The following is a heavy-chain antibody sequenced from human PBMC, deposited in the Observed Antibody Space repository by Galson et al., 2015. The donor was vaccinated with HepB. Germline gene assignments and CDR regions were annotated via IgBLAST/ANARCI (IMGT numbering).Heavy chain of an antibody. Sequence: QSGAEVKKPGASVKVSCKASGYRFTSYGISWVRQAPGQGLEWMGWISTYNGNTNYVQKLQGRITMTTDTSTSTVYMELRSLRSDDTAVYYCASRTTYRDAFDLWGQGTMVTVSS. CDR3: ASRTTYRDAFDL. J-gene: IGHJ3*01. CDR2: ISTYNGNT. D-gene: IGHD1-1*01. V-gene: IGHV1-18*01. CDR1: GYRFTSYG.